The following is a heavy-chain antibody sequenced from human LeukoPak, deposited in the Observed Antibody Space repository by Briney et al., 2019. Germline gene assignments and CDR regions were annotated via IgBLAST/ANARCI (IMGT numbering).Heavy chain of an antibody. V-gene: IGHV3-48*03. CDR2: ISPSGSTI. CDR3: ARDLTTTSDY. Sequence: GSLRLSCVASGFIFSIYEMNWVRQAPGKGLEWISYISPSGSTIYYADSVKGRFTISRDNAQNSLYLQMNSLRAEDTAVYYCARDLTTTSDYWGQGTLVTVSS. J-gene: IGHJ4*02. CDR1: GFIFSIYE. D-gene: IGHD4-17*01.